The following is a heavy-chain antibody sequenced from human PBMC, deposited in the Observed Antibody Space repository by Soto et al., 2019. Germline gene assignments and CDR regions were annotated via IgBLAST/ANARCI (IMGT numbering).Heavy chain of an antibody. D-gene: IGHD2-2*01. Sequence: GGSLRLSCAASGFTFSSYSMNWVRQAPGKGLEWVSSISSSSSYIYYADSVKGRFTISRDNAKNSLYLQMNSLRAEDTAVYYCARIYCSSTSCSHYYYYGMDVWGQGTTVTAP. V-gene: IGHV3-21*01. J-gene: IGHJ6*02. CDR2: ISSSSSYI. CDR3: ARIYCSSTSCSHYYYYGMDV. CDR1: GFTFSSYS.